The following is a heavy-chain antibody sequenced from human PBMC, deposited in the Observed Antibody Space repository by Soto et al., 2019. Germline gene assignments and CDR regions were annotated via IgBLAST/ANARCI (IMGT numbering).Heavy chain of an antibody. J-gene: IGHJ5*01. CDR2: IYYSGTT. V-gene: IGHV4-59*01. Sequence: SETLSLTCTVSGGSISSYYWSWIRQPPGKGLEWIGYIYYSGTTNDNPSLKSRVTISVDTSKNQFSMKLSSVTAEDTAVYYCARYSGRYAYKWSDPWGQVKLVT. CDR1: GGSISSYY. D-gene: IGHD1-26*01. CDR3: ARYSGRYAYKWSDP.